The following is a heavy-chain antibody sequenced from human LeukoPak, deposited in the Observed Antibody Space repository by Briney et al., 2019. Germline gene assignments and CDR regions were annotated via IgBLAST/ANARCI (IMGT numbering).Heavy chain of an antibody. Sequence: SQTLSLTCGISGDSVSGNSAACNWIRQSPSRGLEWLGRTYYRSKWYNDYAVSVKSRITINPDTSKNQFSLQLNSVTPEDTAVYYCARGGSTHPSLFDHWGQGTLVTVSS. V-gene: IGHV6-1*01. CDR3: ARGGSTHPSLFDH. CDR1: GDSVSGNSAA. J-gene: IGHJ4*02. CDR2: TYYRSKWYN. D-gene: IGHD2-2*01.